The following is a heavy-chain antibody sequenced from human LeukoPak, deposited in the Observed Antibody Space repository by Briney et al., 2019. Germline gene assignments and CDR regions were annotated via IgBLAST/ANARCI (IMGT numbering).Heavy chain of an antibody. CDR1: GFTFSSYS. J-gene: IGHJ4*02. CDR3: ARDIAQFSSGWYYYFDY. Sequence: GSLRLSCAASGFTFSSYSMNWVRQAPGKGLEWVSSISSSSSYIYYADSVKGRFTISRDNAKNSLYLQMNSLRAEDTAVYYCARDIAQFSSGWYYYFDYWGQGTLVTVSS. CDR2: ISSSSSYI. V-gene: IGHV3-21*01. D-gene: IGHD6-19*01.